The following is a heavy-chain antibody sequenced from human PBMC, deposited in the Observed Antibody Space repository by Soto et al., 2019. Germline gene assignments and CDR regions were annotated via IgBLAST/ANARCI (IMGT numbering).Heavy chain of an antibody. J-gene: IGHJ6*04. CDR3: ARALPYDGLGYGASDI. D-gene: IGHD3-22*01. CDR2: ISSSGSTI. V-gene: IGHV3-48*03. Sequence: WGSLTLSCAASGFTFSSYEMNWVRQAPGKGLEWVSYISSSGSTIYYADSVKGRFTISRDNAKNSLYLQMNSLRAEDTAVYYCARALPYDGLGYGASDIWGKGNMVTASS. CDR1: GFTFSSYE.